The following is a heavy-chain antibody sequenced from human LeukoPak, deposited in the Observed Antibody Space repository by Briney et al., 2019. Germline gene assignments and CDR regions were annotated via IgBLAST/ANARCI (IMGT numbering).Heavy chain of an antibody. CDR2: IYYTGAT. Sequence: SETRSLTCTVSGGSISPYYCSSMRQTPGKGPEYVGYIYYTGATNYHPSLKSRVTISLDTSTKQFSLKLSSVTATDTAVYYCARLGFCRGDNCLDDYWGQGTLVTVSS. D-gene: IGHD2-15*01. V-gene: IGHV4-59*08. CDR1: GGSISPYY. CDR3: ARLGFCRGDNCLDDY. J-gene: IGHJ4*02.